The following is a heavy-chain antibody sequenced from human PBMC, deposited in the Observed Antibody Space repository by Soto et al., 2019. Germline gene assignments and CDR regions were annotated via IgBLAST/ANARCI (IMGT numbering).Heavy chain of an antibody. Sequence: SETLSLTCTVSGGSVSSGSYYWSWIRQPPGKGLEWIGYIYYSGSTNYNPSLESRVTISVDTSKNQFSLKLSSVTAADTAAYYCATDIVATKKYYFDYWGQGTLVTVSS. D-gene: IGHD5-12*01. V-gene: IGHV4-61*01. CDR3: ATDIVATKKYYFDY. CDR2: IYYSGST. J-gene: IGHJ4*02. CDR1: GGSVSSGSYY.